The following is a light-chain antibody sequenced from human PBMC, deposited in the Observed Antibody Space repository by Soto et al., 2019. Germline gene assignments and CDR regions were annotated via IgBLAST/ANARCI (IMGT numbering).Light chain of an antibody. CDR2: DAS. Sequence: EIVMTQSPATLSVSPGERATLSCRASQSVSNNLAWYQQKPGQAPRLLIYDASTRATSIPARFSGSGSGTEFTLTISSLQSEDFAVYYCQQYNNWPPYTFGQGTKLEIK. V-gene: IGKV3-15*01. J-gene: IGKJ2*01. CDR3: QQYNNWPPYT. CDR1: QSVSNN.